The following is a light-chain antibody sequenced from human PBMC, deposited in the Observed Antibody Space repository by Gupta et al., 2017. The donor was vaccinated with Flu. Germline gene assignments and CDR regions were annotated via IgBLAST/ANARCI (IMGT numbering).Light chain of an antibody. CDR1: QDFASW. J-gene: IGKJ5*01. Sequence: DIQMTQPPTSVSASVGDRVTITCRASQDFASWLACYQQKPVKAPRLLIYAASTLQGGGPATCSGSGSGTDFTLTIISLQSDDSATDYCHQANNFRPTFGQGTRLEIK. CDR3: HQANNFRPT. CDR2: AAS. V-gene: IGKV1-12*01.